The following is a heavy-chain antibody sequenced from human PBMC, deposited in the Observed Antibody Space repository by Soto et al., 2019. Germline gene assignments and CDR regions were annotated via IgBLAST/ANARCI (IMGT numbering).Heavy chain of an antibody. V-gene: IGHV1-3*01. D-gene: IGHD3-10*01. CDR3: ARGPLLWGDV. CDR2: INAGNGNT. Sequence: QVQLVQSGAEVKKPGASVKVSCKASGYTFTNYAMYWVRQAPGQRLEWMGWINAGNGNTKYSQKFQGRVTITRDTSASTAYMELSSLRYEDTAVYYCARGPLLWGDVWGQGTTVTVSS. CDR1: GYTFTNYA. J-gene: IGHJ6*02.